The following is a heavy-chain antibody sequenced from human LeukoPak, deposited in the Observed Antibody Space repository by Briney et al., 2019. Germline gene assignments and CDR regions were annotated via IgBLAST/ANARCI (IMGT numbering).Heavy chain of an antibody. D-gene: IGHD3-10*01. J-gene: IGHJ4*02. CDR1: GFTFSDYY. V-gene: IGHV3-11*01. CDR2: ISSSGSTI. CDR3: ARVESYYGSGSYPDY. Sequence: GGSLRLSCAASGFTFSDYYMSWIRQAPGKGLEWVSYISSSGSTIYYADSVKGRFTISRDNAKNSLHLQMNSLRAEDTAVYYCARVESYYGSGSYPDYWGQGTLVTVSS.